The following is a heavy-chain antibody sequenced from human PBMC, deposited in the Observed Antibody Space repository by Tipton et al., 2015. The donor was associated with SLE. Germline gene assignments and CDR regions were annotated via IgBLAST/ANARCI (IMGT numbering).Heavy chain of an antibody. CDR3: VRVLEVAVISFDI. Sequence: SLRLSCTASGFTFGVYGLSWVRQAPGKGLEWLGFLRTRSYGGTAEYAASVRGRFSISGDASRGIAHLQMDGLKTEDTAVYYCVRVLEVAVISFDIWGQGIPVVVSS. CDR2: LRTRSYGGTA. V-gene: IGHV3-49*04. CDR1: GFTFGVYG. D-gene: IGHD3-16*02. J-gene: IGHJ3*02.